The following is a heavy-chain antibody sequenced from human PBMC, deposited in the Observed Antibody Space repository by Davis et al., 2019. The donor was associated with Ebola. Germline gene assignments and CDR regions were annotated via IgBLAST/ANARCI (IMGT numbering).Heavy chain of an antibody. Sequence: AASVKVSCKASGYTFTSYGISWVRQAPGQGLEWMGGIIPIFGTANYAQKFQGRVTITADESTSTAYMELSSLRSEDTAVYYCARDGSRGVATPIYHWGQGTLVTVSS. J-gene: IGHJ5*02. V-gene: IGHV1-69*13. D-gene: IGHD5-12*01. CDR1: GYTFTSYG. CDR3: ARDGSRGVATPIYH. CDR2: IIPIFGTA.